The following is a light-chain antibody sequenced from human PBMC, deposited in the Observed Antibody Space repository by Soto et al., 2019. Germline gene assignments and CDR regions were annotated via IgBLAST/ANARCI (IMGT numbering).Light chain of an antibody. V-gene: IGLV1-44*01. CDR3: AVWDDSLKGWV. J-gene: IGLJ3*02. CDR2: TNN. Sequence: QSVLTQPPSASGTPGQRVTISCSGSSSNIGRDTVNWYQQLPGTAPKLLIYTNNQRPSGVPDRCSGSKSGTSASLAISGLRSEDEADYYCAVWDDSLKGWVFGGGTKLTVL. CDR1: SSNIGRDT.